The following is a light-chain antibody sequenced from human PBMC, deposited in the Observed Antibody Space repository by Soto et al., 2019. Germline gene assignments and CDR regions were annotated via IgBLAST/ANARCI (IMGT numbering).Light chain of an antibody. V-gene: IGKV3-20*01. CDR2: GAS. CDR3: QQYGTSPLT. Sequence: EIEMTQSPATLSLSPGERATLYCWASQSVSSNLAWYQQKPGQAPRLLISGASIRATGVPNRFSGSGSGTDFTLTITRLEPEDFAVYYCQQYGTSPLTFGGGTKVDIK. CDR1: QSVSSN. J-gene: IGKJ4*01.